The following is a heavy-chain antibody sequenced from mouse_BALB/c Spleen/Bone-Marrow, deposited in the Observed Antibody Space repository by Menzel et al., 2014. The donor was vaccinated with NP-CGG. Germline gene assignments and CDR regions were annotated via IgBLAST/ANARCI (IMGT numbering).Heavy chain of an antibody. J-gene: IGHJ4*01. CDR2: INPSTGDT. CDR1: GYTFTRYW. Sequence: QVQLQQPGAELAKPGASVKMSCKASGYTFTRYWMHWVKQRPGQGLEWIGYINPSTGDTEYNQKFKDKATLTADMSSGTAYMQLSSLTSEDSAVYYCARGNYEAMDSWGQGTSVTVSS. D-gene: IGHD2-1*01. CDR3: ARGNYEAMDS. V-gene: IGHV1-7*01.